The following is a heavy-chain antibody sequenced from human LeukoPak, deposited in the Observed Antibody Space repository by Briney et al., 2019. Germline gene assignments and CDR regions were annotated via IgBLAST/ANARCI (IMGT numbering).Heavy chain of an antibody. CDR3: ARDGITIFGVVIIPEYYFDY. CDR2: ISSSSSTI. Sequence: GGSLRLSCAASGFTFSSYSMNWVRQAPGKGLEWVSHISSSSSTIYYADSVKGRFTISRDNAKNSLYLQTNSLRAEDTAVYYCARDGITIFGVVIIPEYYFDYWGQGTLVTVSS. V-gene: IGHV3-48*04. J-gene: IGHJ4*02. CDR1: GFTFSSYS. D-gene: IGHD3-3*01.